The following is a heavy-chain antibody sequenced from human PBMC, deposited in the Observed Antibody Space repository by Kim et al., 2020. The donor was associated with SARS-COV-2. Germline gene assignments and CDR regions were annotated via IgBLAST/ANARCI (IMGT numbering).Heavy chain of an antibody. Sequence: GGSLRLSCAASGFTFSSYSMNWVRQAPGKGLEWVSSISSSSSYIYYADSVKGRFTISRDNAKNSLYLQMNSLRAEDTAVYYCARDVTLPQKHQFDYWGQGTLVTVSS. CDR3: ARDVTLPQKHQFDY. D-gene: IGHD5-18*01. CDR1: GFTFSSYS. CDR2: ISSSSSYI. J-gene: IGHJ4*02. V-gene: IGHV3-21*01.